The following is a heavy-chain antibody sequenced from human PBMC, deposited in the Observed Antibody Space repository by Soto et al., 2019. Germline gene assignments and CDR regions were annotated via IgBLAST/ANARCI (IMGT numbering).Heavy chain of an antibody. CDR2: VIHTGRT. CDR1: ARSFSGYY. D-gene: IGHD2-21*02. V-gene: IGHV4-34*12. Sequence: PXATLSLACTVYARSFSGYYWSGIRQPPGKGLEWIGEVIHTGRTNYNPSLKGRVTISVDTSKNQFSLNLSSVTAAETAVYYCARSPKSSDFPYYFEFWGQGTQVXVS. J-gene: IGHJ4*02. CDR3: ARSPKSSDFPYYFEF.